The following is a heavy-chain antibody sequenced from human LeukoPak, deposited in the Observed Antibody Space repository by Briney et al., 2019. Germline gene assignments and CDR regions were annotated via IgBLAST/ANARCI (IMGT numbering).Heavy chain of an antibody. Sequence: GGSLRLSCAASGFTVGSKYMNWVRQAPGKGLEWVSYISSSSSTIYYADSVKGRFTISRDNAKNSLYLQMNSLRAEDTAVYYCARDLATYYYDSSGFDAFDIWGQGTMVTVSS. V-gene: IGHV3-48*01. CDR1: GFTVGSKY. J-gene: IGHJ3*02. CDR3: ARDLATYYYDSSGFDAFDI. CDR2: ISSSSSTI. D-gene: IGHD3-22*01.